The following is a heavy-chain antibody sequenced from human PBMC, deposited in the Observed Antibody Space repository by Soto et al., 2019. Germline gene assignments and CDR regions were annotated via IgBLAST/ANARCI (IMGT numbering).Heavy chain of an antibody. CDR2: ISAYNGNT. V-gene: IGHV1-18*01. CDR1: GYTFTSYG. CDR3: ARRVKYYDSSGYGPSWFDP. Sequence: ASLKVSCKASGYTFTSYGISWVRQAPGQGLEWMGWISAYNGNTNYAQKLQGRVTMTTDTSTSTAYMELRSLRSDDTAVYYCARRVKYYDSSGYGPSWFDPWGQGTLVTVSS. J-gene: IGHJ5*02. D-gene: IGHD3-22*01.